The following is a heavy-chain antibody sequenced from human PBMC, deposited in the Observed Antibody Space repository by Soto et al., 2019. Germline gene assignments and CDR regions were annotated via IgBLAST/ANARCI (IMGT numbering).Heavy chain of an antibody. CDR1: GGSISSSNW. J-gene: IGHJ4*02. CDR3: ARGDRGSGWYRGRLYYFDY. Sequence: SETLSLTCAVSGGSISSSNWWSWVRQPPGKGLEWIGEIYHSGSTNYNPSLKSRVTISVDKSKNQFSLKLSSVTAADTAVYYCARGDRGSGWYRGRLYYFDYWGQGTLVTVSS. V-gene: IGHV4-4*02. D-gene: IGHD6-19*01. CDR2: IYHSGST.